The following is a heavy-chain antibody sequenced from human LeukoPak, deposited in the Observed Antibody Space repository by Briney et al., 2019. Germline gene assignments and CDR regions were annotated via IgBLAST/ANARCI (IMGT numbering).Heavy chain of an antibody. D-gene: IGHD3-10*01. CDR3: ARDHITMVRGESPDYYYYMDV. CDR1: GGSISSSNW. J-gene: IGHJ6*03. CDR2: IYHSGST. V-gene: IGHV4-4*02. Sequence: SGTLSLTCAVSGGSISSSNWWSWVRQPPGKGLEWIGEIYHSGSTNYNPSLKSRVTISVDKSKNQFSLKLSSVTAADTAVYYCARDHITMVRGESPDYYYYMDVWGKGTTVTISS.